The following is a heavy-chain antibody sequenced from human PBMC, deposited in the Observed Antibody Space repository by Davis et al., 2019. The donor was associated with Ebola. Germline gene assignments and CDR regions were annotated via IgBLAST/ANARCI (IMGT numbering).Heavy chain of an antibody. J-gene: IGHJ3*02. CDR3: AKEPSSGYAFDI. Sequence: PGGSLRLSCAASGFTFSAYHMNWVRQAPGKGLEWVANIRVSEVTYYADSVKGRFTISRDNSTSTLYLQMDSLRAEDTALYYCAKEPSSGYAFDIWGQGTMVTVSS. CDR2: IRVSEVT. CDR1: GFTFSAYH. D-gene: IGHD3-22*01. V-gene: IGHV3-23*01.